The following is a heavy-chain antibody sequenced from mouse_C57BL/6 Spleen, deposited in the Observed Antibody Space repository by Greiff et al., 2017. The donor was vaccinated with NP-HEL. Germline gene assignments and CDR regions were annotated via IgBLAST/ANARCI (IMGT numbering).Heavy chain of an antibody. CDR2: INPNNGGT. D-gene: IGHD2-3*01. CDR1: GYTFTDYY. V-gene: IGHV1-26*01. Sequence: EVQLQESGPELVKPGASVKISCKASGYTFTDYYMNWVKQSHGKSLEWIGDINPNNGGTSYNQKFKGKATLSVDKSSSTAYMELRSLTSEDSAVDYCARWDGYYVWYFEVWGTGTTVTVSS. CDR3: ARWDGYYVWYFEV. J-gene: IGHJ1*03.